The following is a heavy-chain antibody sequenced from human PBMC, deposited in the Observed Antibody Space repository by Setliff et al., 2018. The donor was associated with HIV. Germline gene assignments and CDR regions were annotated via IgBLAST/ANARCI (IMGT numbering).Heavy chain of an antibody. J-gene: IGHJ4*02. CDR2: VNHSGNT. CDR3: ARGTVITYFYDKSGSFDY. D-gene: IGHD3-22*01. CDR1: GESFSGYY. Sequence: SETLSLTCAVYGESFSGYYWTWIRQPPGKGLEWIGEVNHSGNTNYNPSLKSRVTISADTSKNQFSLKLTSVTAADTAVYYCARGTVITYFYDKSGSFDYWGQGTLVTVSS. V-gene: IGHV4-34*01.